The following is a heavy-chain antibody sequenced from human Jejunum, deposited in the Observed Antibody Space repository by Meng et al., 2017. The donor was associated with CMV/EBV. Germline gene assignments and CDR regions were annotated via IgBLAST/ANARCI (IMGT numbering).Heavy chain of an antibody. V-gene: IGHV4-59*01. CDR3: ARDNGDYYYGMDV. Sequence: VTGGSINDSYGSWIRQSPGKGLEWIGYIYYSGATRYNPALESRVSISIDTSKKHFSLKMRSVTAADTAMYYCARDNGDYYYGMDVWGQGTPVTVSS. D-gene: IGHD4-17*01. CDR1: GGSINDSY. J-gene: IGHJ6*02. CDR2: IYYSGAT.